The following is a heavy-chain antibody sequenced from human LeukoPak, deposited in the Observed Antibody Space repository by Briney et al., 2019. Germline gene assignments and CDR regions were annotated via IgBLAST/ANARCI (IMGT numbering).Heavy chain of an antibody. V-gene: IGHV3-21*01. CDR1: GFTFSSYA. CDR2: ISSSTNYI. Sequence: GGSLRLSCAASGFTFSSYAMSWVRQAPGKGLEWVSSISSSTNYIYYADSVKGRFTIFRDNAKNSLYLQMNSLRAEDTAVYYCASFPPSTGDFEYWGQGTLVAVSS. CDR3: ASFPPSTGDFEY. J-gene: IGHJ4*02. D-gene: IGHD2-8*02.